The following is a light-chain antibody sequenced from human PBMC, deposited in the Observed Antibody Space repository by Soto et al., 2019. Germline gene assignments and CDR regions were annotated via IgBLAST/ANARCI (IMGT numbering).Light chain of an antibody. J-gene: IGKJ4*01. CDR1: QSIAMF. CDR3: QQNYSPPLT. CDR2: RSS. V-gene: IGKV1-39*01. Sequence: DIQMTQSPSSLSASVGDTVIITCRASQSIAMFSSWYQQKPGKAPTLLIYRSSTLQNGVPSRFSGSGSGTYFTLTISSLQLEDFATYYCQQNYSPPLTFGGGAKVEMK.